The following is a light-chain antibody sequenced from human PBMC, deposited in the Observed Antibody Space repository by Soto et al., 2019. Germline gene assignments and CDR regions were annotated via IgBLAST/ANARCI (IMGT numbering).Light chain of an antibody. V-gene: IGKV3-20*01. CDR1: QSVSSAY. J-gene: IGKJ4*01. CDR3: QQYGSSVLT. CDR2: GAS. Sequence: EIVLTQSPGTLSLSPGERATLSCRASQSVSSAYLVWYQQKPGQAPRLLIYGASRRATGTPDRFSGSGSGTDFTLVISRLEPEDFAVYYCQQYGSSVLTFGGGTKVDIK.